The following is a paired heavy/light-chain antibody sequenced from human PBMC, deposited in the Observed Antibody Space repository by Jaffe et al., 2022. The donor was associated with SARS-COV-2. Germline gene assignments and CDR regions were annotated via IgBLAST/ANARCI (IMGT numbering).Light chain of an antibody. CDR3: QQFYSTPFT. CDR2: WAS. J-gene: IGKJ3*01. CDR1: QSLLYSVDNKNY. V-gene: IGKV4-1*01. Sequence: DIVMTQSPDSLGVSLGERATINCKSSQSLLYSVDNKNYLVWYQQKPGHPPKLLIYWASSRKSGVPDRFSGSGSGTDFTLTISSLQAEDVAVYYCQQFYSTPFTFGPGTKVDIK.
Heavy chain of an antibody. V-gene: IGHV3-53*01. CDR3: AGSRDGYNHLSY. CDR1: DFTVTTNY. CDR2: IYSGGDT. J-gene: IGHJ4*02. D-gene: IGHD5-12*01. Sequence: EVQLVESGGGLIQPGGSLRLSCAASDFTVTTNYMSWVRQAPGKGLEWVSVIYSGGDTYYADSVKGRFTISRDSSKNTLYLQMNSLRAEDTALYYCAGSRDGYNHLSYWGQGTLVTVSS.